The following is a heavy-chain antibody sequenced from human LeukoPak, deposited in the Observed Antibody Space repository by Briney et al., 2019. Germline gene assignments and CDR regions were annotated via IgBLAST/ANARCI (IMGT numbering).Heavy chain of an antibody. CDR3: ARQGYHDYVWGSYEIDI. CDR1: GGSISSSSYY. D-gene: IGHD3-16*01. Sequence: KPSETLSLTCTVSGGSISSSSYYWGWIRQPPGKGLEWIGSIYYSGSTYYNPSLKRRVTISVDTSKTQFSLKLSSVTAADTAVYYCARQGYHDYVWGSYEIDIWGQGTMVTVSS. J-gene: IGHJ3*02. V-gene: IGHV4-39*07. CDR2: IYYSGST.